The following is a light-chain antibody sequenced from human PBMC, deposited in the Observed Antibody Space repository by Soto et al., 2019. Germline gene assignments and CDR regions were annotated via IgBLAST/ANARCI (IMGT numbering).Light chain of an antibody. CDR1: SSDVGGYNY. CDR2: EVS. Sequence: QSALTQPASVSGSPGQSITISCTGTSSDVGGYNYVSWYQQEPGKAPKLMIYEVSKRPSGVSNRFSGSKSGHTASLTIFGLQAEDEADYYCSSYTTSNTLVIFGGGTKLTVL. J-gene: IGLJ2*01. CDR3: SSYTTSNTLVI. V-gene: IGLV2-14*01.